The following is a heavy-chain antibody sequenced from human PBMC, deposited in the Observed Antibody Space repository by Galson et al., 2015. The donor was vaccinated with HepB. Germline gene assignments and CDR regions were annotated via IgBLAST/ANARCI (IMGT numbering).Heavy chain of an antibody. V-gene: IGHV3-33*01. CDR3: ARDLMRFDYGDY. CDR1: GFIFSSYG. Sequence: SLRLSCAASGFIFSSYGMHRVRQAPGKGLEWVAIIWYDGSNKYYADSVKGRFTISRDNSKNTLYLQMNSLRVEDTAVYYCARDLMRFDYGDYWGQGTLVTVSS. D-gene: IGHD3-16*01. CDR2: IWYDGSNK. J-gene: IGHJ4*02.